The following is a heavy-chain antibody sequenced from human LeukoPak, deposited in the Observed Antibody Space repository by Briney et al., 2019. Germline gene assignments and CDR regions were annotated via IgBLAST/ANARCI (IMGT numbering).Heavy chain of an antibody. Sequence: ASVKVSCKASGHTFTGYYMHWVRQAPGQGLEWMGWINANSGGANYAQKFQGRVTMTRDTSISTAYMELSRLRSDDTAVYYCASKWVTYYYNSSYYHYPTDVFDIWGQGTMVTVSS. CDR2: INANSGGA. CDR3: ASKWVTYYYNSSYYHYPTDVFDI. D-gene: IGHD3-22*01. V-gene: IGHV1-2*02. J-gene: IGHJ3*02. CDR1: GHTFTGYY.